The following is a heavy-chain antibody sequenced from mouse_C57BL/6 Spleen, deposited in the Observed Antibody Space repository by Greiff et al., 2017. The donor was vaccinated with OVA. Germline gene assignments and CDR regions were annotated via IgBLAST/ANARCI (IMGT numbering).Heavy chain of an antibody. CDR3: ARNYDGTGAMDY. D-gene: IGHD2-3*01. V-gene: IGHV2-2*01. CDR1: GFSLTSYG. CDR2: IWSGGST. J-gene: IGHJ4*01. Sequence: QVQLKESGPGLVQPSQSLSITCTVSGFSLTSYGVHWVRQSPGKGLEWLGVIWSGGSTAYNAAFISRLSISKDNSKSQVFFKMNSLQADDTAIYYCARNYDGTGAMDYWGQGTSVTVSS.